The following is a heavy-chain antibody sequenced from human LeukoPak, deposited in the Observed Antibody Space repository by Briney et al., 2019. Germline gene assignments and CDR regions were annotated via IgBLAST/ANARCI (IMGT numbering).Heavy chain of an antibody. Sequence: PSETLSLTCTVSGYSISSGYYWAWIRQPPGKGLQWIGNIYHSGNTYYNPSLKSRVSISVDTSKNQFSLKLSSVTAADTAVYYCARHGLVPDILTGYYGPPPFDYWGQGTLVTVSS. J-gene: IGHJ4*02. CDR3: ARHGLVPDILTGYYGPPPFDY. V-gene: IGHV4-38-2*02. CDR2: IYHSGNT. CDR1: GYSISSGYY. D-gene: IGHD3-9*01.